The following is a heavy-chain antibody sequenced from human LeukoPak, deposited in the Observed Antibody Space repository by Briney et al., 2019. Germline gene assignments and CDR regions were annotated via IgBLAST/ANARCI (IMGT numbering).Heavy chain of an antibody. V-gene: IGHV4-39*01. J-gene: IGHJ4*02. CDR1: GGSINTNTYY. CDR3: ARHPSRYGTVIDY. CDR2: IYYSGST. D-gene: IGHD2-8*01. Sequence: KPSETLSLSCTVSGGSINTNTYYWGWIRQPPGKGLEWIGSIYYSGSTYYTPSLKSRVTISVDTSKNQFSLKLSSVTAADTAVYYCARHPSRYGTVIDYWGQGTLVIVSS.